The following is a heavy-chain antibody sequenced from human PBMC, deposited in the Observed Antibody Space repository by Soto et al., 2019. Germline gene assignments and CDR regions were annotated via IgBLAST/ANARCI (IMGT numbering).Heavy chain of an antibody. V-gene: IGHV5-51*01. Sequence: AGESLKISCKGSRYTFTSYWIGWVRQMPGKGLEWMGIIYPGDSDTRYSPSFQGQVTISADKSISTAYLQWSSLKASDTAMYYCARHGIVTGINDYGMDVWGQGTTVTVSS. CDR1: RYTFTSYW. J-gene: IGHJ6*02. CDR3: ARHGIVTGINDYGMDV. CDR2: IYPGDSDT. D-gene: IGHD3-9*01.